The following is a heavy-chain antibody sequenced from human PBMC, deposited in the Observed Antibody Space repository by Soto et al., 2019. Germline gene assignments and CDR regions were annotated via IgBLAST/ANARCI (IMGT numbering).Heavy chain of an antibody. CDR2: IYYSGST. V-gene: IGHV4-31*03. D-gene: IGHD4-17*01. CDR3: ASYPKINRYGDYGGYYYGMDG. Sequence: PSETLSLTCTVSGGSISSGGYYWSWIRQHPGKGLEWIGYIYYSGSTYYNPSLKRRVTISVDTSKNQFSLKLSSVTAADTAVYYCASYPKINRYGDYGGYYYGMDGWGQGTTVTVSS. J-gene: IGHJ6*02. CDR1: GGSISSGGYY.